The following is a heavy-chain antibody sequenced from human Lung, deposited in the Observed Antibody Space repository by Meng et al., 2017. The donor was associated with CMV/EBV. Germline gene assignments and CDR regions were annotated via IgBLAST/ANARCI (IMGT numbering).Heavy chain of an antibody. D-gene: IGHD3-22*01. CDR3: AREYRLKYDSSGFDF. Sequence: SGCTVNAYWMHWVRKAPGKGLVWVYRITSDGSSTTYADSVKGRFTISRDNAKNTLNLQMNSIGAEDTAVYYCAREYRLKYDSSGFDFWGQGTLVTVSS. V-gene: IGHV3-74*01. J-gene: IGHJ4*02. CDR1: GCTVNAYW. CDR2: ITSDGSST.